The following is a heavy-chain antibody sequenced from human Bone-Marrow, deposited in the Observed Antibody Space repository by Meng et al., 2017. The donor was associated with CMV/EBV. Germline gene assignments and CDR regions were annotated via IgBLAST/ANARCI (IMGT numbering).Heavy chain of an antibody. D-gene: IGHD2-2*01. V-gene: IGHV1-46*01. CDR2: INPSGGST. CDR3: AREYQLLYNWFDP. CDR1: GYTFTNYY. J-gene: IGHJ5*02. Sequence: ASVKVSCKASGYTFTNYYMHWVRQAPGQGLEWMGIINPSGGSTSYAQKFQGRVTMTRDTSISTAYMELSRLRSDDTAVYYCAREYQLLYNWFDPWGQGTLVTVSS.